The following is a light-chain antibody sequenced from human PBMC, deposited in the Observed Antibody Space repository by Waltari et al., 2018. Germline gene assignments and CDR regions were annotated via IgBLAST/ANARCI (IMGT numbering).Light chain of an antibody. CDR3: QQYSSMPWT. CDR1: QSVLYTSNNQNY. V-gene: IGKV4-1*01. CDR2: WAS. Sequence: DIVMTQSPDSLAVSLGERATINCKSSQSVLYTSNNQNYLAGYRQKSGQPPELLIYWASTRKSGVPDRFSGGGSATNFALTIISRRAEDVAVYYCQQYSSMPWTVGQGTKVEIK. J-gene: IGKJ1*01.